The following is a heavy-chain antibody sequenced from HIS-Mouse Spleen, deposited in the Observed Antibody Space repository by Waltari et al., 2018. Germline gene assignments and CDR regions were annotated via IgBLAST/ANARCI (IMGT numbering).Heavy chain of an antibody. CDR1: GFTFDDYA. CDR3: ARGNDFDY. V-gene: IGHV3-9*01. D-gene: IGHD1-1*01. CDR2: ISWNSGSI. Sequence: EVQLVESGGGLVQPGRSLRLSCAASGFTFDDYAMHWVRQAPGKGREWVSGISWNSGSIGYADSVKGRFTISRDNAKNSLYLQMNSLRAEDTALYYCARGNDFDYWGQGTLVTVSS. J-gene: IGHJ4*02.